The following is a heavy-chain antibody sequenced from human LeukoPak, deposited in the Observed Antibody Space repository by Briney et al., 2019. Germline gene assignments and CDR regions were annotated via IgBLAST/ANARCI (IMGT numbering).Heavy chain of an antibody. Sequence: GGSLRLSCAASGFTFSSYSMSWVRQTPGKGLEWVSGISFSGDSTYYTDSVKGRFTISRDNSKNTLYLQMNSLRAEDTAVYYCALFGVVIYWGQGTLVTVSS. CDR1: GFTFSSYS. D-gene: IGHD3-3*01. CDR3: ALFGVVIY. V-gene: IGHV3-23*01. CDR2: ISFSGDST. J-gene: IGHJ4*02.